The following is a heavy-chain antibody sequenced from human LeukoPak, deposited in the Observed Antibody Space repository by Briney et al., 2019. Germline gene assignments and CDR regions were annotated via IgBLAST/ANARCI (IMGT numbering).Heavy chain of an antibody. J-gene: IGHJ4*02. CDR3: ARVKGSGSRNSIDY. D-gene: IGHD3-3*01. V-gene: IGHV3-20*04. Sequence: GGSLRLSCAASGFTFDDYAMNWVRQAPGKGLEWVSGINWNGGSTYYRDSVKGRFTISRDNAKNSLYLQMNSLRAEDTALYYCARVKGSGSRNSIDYWGQGTLVTVSS. CDR2: INWNGGST. CDR1: GFTFDDYA.